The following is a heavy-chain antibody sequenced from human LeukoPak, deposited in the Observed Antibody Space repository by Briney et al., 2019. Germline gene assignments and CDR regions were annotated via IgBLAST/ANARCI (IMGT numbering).Heavy chain of an antibody. CDR3: ARGGKVVVAATDFDY. Sequence: PGGSLRLSCAASGFTFSDYYMSWIRQAPGKGLERVSYISSSGSTIYYADSVKGRFTISRDNAKNSLYLQMNSLRAEDTAVYYCARGGKVVVAATDFDYWGQGTLVTVSS. CDR2: ISSSGSTI. D-gene: IGHD2-15*01. V-gene: IGHV3-11*01. J-gene: IGHJ4*02. CDR1: GFTFSDYY.